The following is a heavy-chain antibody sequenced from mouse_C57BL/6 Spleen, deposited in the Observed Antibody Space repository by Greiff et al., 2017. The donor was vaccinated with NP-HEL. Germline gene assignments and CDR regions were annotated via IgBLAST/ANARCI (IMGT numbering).Heavy chain of an antibody. D-gene: IGHD2-5*01. CDR2: INPSSGYT. J-gene: IGHJ4*01. CDR1: GYTFTSYW. Sequence: QVQLQQSGAELAKPGASVKLSCKASGYTFTSYWMHWVKQRPGQGLEWIGYINPSSGYTKYNQKFKDKATLTADKSSSTAYMQLSSLTYEDSAVYYCARGRDSNYDAMDYWGQGTSVTVSS. CDR3: ARGRDSNYDAMDY. V-gene: IGHV1-7*01.